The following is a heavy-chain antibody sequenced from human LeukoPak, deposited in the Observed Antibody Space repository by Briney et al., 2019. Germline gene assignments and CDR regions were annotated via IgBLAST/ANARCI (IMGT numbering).Heavy chain of an antibody. CDR2: DGSEK. V-gene: IGHV3-7*01. CDR3: ARDSPYYYDSSGDDAFDI. D-gene: IGHD3-22*01. J-gene: IGHJ3*02. Sequence: DGSEKYYVASVKGRFTISRDNAKNSLYLQMNSLRAEDTAVYYCARDSPYYYDSSGDDAFDIWGQGTMVTVSS.